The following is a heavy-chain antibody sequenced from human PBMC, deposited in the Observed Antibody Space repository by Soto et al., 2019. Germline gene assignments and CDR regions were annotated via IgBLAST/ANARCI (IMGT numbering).Heavy chain of an antibody. CDR3: AKGEIVVVPADYYCYGMDV. J-gene: IGHJ6*02. CDR2: ISGSGTGT. CDR1: GFTFSNYA. D-gene: IGHD2-2*01. V-gene: IGHV3-23*01. Sequence: PGGSLRLSCAASGFTFSNYAMNWVRQAPGKGLEWVSAISGSGTGTDYADSVKGRFTISRDNSKNTLYLQMNSLRAEDTAVYYCAKGEIVVVPADYYCYGMDVWGQGTTVTVSS.